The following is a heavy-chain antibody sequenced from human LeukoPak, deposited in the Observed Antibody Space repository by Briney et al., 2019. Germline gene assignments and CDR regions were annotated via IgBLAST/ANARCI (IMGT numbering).Heavy chain of an antibody. Sequence: ASVKVSCKASGYTFTSYGINWVRQATGQGPEWMGWMNPNSGNTGYAQKFQGRVTMTRNTSINTAYMELSSPRSEDTAVYYCARRKIDIVVVPAAISGTAKSRPIMDVWGKGTTVTVSS. CDR1: GYTFTSYG. D-gene: IGHD2-2*02. J-gene: IGHJ6*03. V-gene: IGHV1-8*01. CDR2: MNPNSGNT. CDR3: ARRKIDIVVVPAAISGTAKSRPIMDV.